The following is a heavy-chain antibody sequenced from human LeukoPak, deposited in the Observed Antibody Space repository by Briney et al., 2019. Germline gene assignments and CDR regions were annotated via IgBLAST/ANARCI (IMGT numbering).Heavy chain of an antibody. D-gene: IGHD2-2*01. CDR3: AREGAGVIVGSTSSSDAFDI. V-gene: IGHV1-2*02. J-gene: IGHJ3*02. CDR2: ITPNSGGT. CDR1: GYTFTAYY. Sequence: ASVKVSCKASGYTFTAYYMHWVRQAPGQGLEWMGWITPNSGGTKYAQRFQGRVTMTRDTSISTAYMELSGLRSDDTAVYYCAREGAGVIVGSTSSSDAFDIWGQGTMVTVSS.